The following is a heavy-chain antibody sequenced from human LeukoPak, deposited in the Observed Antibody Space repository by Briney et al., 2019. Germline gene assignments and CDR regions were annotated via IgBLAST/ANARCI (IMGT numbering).Heavy chain of an antibody. Sequence: GGSLRLSCAASGFTFSTYAMSWVRLAPGKGLEWVSHFSGSGGSTYYADSVKGRFTSSRDNSNNTLYVQMNSLRVEDTAVYYCAKSGGLSGSGRLAMDVWGQGTTVTVSS. CDR2: FSGSGGST. D-gene: IGHD3-10*01. CDR1: GFTFSTYA. V-gene: IGHV3-23*01. J-gene: IGHJ6*02. CDR3: AKSGGLSGSGRLAMDV.